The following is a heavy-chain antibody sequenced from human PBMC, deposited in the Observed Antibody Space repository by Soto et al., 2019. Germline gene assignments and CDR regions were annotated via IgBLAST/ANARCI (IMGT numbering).Heavy chain of an antibody. Sequence: QVQLVQSGREIKKPGASVKVSCKAFGYTFTSYGIAWVRQAPGQGLEWMGWISVYNDNTNYAQKFQGRVTMTTETSSSTAYMELRSLKSDDTAVYYCARIGFDGHWGQGTLVTVSS. V-gene: IGHV1-18*01. CDR2: ISVYNDNT. D-gene: IGHD3-9*01. CDR3: ARIGFDGH. J-gene: IGHJ1*01. CDR1: GYTFTSYG.